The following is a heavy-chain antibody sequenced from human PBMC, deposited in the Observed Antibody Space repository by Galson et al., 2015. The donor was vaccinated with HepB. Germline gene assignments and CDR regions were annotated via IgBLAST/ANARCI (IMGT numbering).Heavy chain of an antibody. J-gene: IGHJ4*02. CDR1: GYTFTGFY. CDR3: AREDWRECSSTSCCGVDY. V-gene: IGHV1-2*02. CDR2: INPNSGNT. Sequence: SVKVSCKASGYTFTGFYMHRVRQAPGQGLEWMGWINPNSGNTNYAQKFQGRVTMTTDTSISTAYMELSRLRSDDTAVYYCAREDWRECSSTSCCGVDYWGQGTLVTVSS. D-gene: IGHD2-2*01.